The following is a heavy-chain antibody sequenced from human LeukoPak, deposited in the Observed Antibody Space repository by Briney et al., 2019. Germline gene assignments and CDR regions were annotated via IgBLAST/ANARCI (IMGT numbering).Heavy chain of an antibody. D-gene: IGHD3-10*01. V-gene: IGHV3-64*01. CDR1: GFTFSSYA. CDR3: ARALGGSYYGAGFSPGD. CDR2: ISGNGGST. J-gene: IGHJ4*02. Sequence: GGSLRLSCAASGFTFSSYAMHWVRQAPGKGLEYVSAISGNGGSTYYANSVKGRFTISRDNSKNTLYLQMGSLRAEDTAVYYCARALGGSYYGAGFSPGDWGQGTLVTVSS.